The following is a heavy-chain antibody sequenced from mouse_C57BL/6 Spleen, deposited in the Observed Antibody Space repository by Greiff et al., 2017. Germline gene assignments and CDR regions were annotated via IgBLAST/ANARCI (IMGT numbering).Heavy chain of an antibody. D-gene: IGHD2-4*01. Sequence: EVQLQESGPGLVKPSQTVFLTCTVTGISITTGNYRWSWIRQFPGNKLEWIGYIYYSGTITYNPSLTRRTTITRDTPKNQFFLEMNSVTAEDTATYYCARDDDYGGYFDVWGTGTTVTVSS. CDR1: GISITTGNYR. CDR3: ARDDDYGGYFDV. V-gene: IGHV3-5*01. CDR2: IYYSGTI. J-gene: IGHJ1*03.